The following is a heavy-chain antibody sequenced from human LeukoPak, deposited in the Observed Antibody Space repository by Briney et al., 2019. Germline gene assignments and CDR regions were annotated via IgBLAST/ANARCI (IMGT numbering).Heavy chain of an antibody. J-gene: IGHJ4*02. D-gene: IGHD6-13*01. V-gene: IGHV3-9*03. CDR1: GFTFDDYA. Sequence: GRSLRLSCAASGFTFDDYAMHWVRQAPGKGLEWVSGISWNSGSIGYADSVKGRFTISRDNAKNSLYLQMNSLRPEDMALYYWAKAAGIAATPIYIDYWGQGTPVTVSS. CDR3: AKAAGIAATPIYIDY. CDR2: ISWNSGSI.